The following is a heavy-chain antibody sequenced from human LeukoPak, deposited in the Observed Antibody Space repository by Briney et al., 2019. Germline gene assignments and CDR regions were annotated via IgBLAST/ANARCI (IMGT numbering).Heavy chain of an antibody. Sequence: GGSLRLSCAASGFTFSSYVMYWDRQAPGKGLVWVSRINSDGSSTTYADSVKGRFTISRDNAKNTLHLQMNSLRVEDTAVYYCVRGYTIGPGGYWGQGTLVTVSS. J-gene: IGHJ4*02. CDR1: GFTFSSYV. D-gene: IGHD3-16*02. CDR3: VRGYTIGPGGY. CDR2: INSDGSST. V-gene: IGHV3-74*03.